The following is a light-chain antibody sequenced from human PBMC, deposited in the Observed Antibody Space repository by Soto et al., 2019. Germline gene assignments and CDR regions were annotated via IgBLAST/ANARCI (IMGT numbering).Light chain of an antibody. CDR1: SNDVGGYNY. CDR2: EVS. Sequence: QSALTQPASVSGSPGQSITISCTGTSNDVGGYNYVSWYQQHPGTAPKLIMFEVSIRPSGISNRFSGSKSANTASLTISGLQAQDEADYYCSSYSSSNILSYVFRTGTKVTVL. V-gene: IGLV2-14*03. J-gene: IGLJ1*01. CDR3: SSYSSSNILSYV.